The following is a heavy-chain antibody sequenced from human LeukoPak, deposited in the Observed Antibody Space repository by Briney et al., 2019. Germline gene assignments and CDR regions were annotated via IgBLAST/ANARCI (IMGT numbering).Heavy chain of an antibody. Sequence: GGSLRLSCAASGFTFSDNYTSWIRQAPGKGLEWVSYISNGGTTTKYADSVEGRFTISRDNAKNFLYLQMNSLRAEDTAVYFCASEPRLIDLWAQGTLVTVSS. CDR3: ASEPRLIDL. J-gene: IGHJ5*02. D-gene: IGHD6-25*01. V-gene: IGHV3-11*04. CDR1: GFTFSDNY. CDR2: ISNGGTTT.